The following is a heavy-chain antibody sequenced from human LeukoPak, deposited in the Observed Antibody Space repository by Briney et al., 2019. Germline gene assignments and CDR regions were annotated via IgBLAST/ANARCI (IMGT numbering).Heavy chain of an antibody. V-gene: IGHV3-21*01. CDR1: GFTFSSYS. J-gene: IGHJ3*02. Sequence: PGRSLRPSCAASGFTFSSYSMNWVRQAPGKGLEWVSSISSSSSYIYYADSVKGRFTISRDNAKNSLYLQMNSLRAEDTAVYYCARDRGGAFDIWGQGTMVTVSS. CDR3: ARDRGGAFDI. D-gene: IGHD3-16*01. CDR2: ISSSSSYI.